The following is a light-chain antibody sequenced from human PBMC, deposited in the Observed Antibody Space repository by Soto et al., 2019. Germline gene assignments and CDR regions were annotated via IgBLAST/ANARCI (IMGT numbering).Light chain of an antibody. CDR2: GAS. V-gene: IGKV3-20*01. J-gene: IGKJ1*01. CDR1: QGVXSH. Sequence: IALTQSPCTLSLSPGERATLSCRASQGVXSHLGWDQQKPGQAPRVLXDGASGRATGSPDRFSGSESGTDFTLPISRLEAEDAAVYYFQQYGTAPRTFGQGTKVDIK. CDR3: QQYGTAPRT.